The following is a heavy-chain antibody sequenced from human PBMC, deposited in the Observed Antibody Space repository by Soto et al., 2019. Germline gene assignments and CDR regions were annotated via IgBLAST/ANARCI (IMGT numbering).Heavy chain of an antibody. D-gene: IGHD3-22*01. CDR3: ARGPYYYDSSGYYLPFDY. Sequence: ASVKVSCKASGHTFTGYYMHWVRQAPGQGLEWMGWINPNSGGTNYAQEFQGWVTMTRDTSISTAYMELSRLRSDDTAVYYCARGPYYYDSSGYYLPFDYWGQGTLVTVSS. V-gene: IGHV1-2*04. CDR1: GHTFTGYY. CDR2: INPNSGGT. J-gene: IGHJ4*02.